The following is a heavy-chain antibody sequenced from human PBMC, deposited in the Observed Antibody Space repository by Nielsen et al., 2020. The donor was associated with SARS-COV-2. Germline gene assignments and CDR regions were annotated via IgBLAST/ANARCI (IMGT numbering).Heavy chain of an antibody. D-gene: IGHD4-23*01. Sequence: WVRQAPGQGLEWLGGIILVLNAANYAQKFQGRATITADESTKTVHLELSSLISEDTAVYYCARHDYGGNSPIDPWGQGTLVTVSS. CDR3: ARHDYGGNSPIDP. J-gene: IGHJ5*02. V-gene: IGHV1-69*01. CDR2: IILVLNAA.